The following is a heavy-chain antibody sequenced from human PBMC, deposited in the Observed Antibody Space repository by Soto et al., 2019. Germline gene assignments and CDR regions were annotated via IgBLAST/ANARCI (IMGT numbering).Heavy chain of an antibody. D-gene: IGHD2-8*01. CDR3: VRDRPNSNLDF. J-gene: IGHJ4*02. Sequence: QVQLLQSGPEGKKPGASVKVSCTASGYSVLSYGFSWVRQAPGQGLEWMGYINTETGNTFYAQRLQGRVNMTTNISTNTAYMELRRLTSDDTAVYFCVRDRPNSNLDFWGQGTLITISS. CDR1: GYSVLSYG. CDR2: INTETGNT. V-gene: IGHV1-18*01.